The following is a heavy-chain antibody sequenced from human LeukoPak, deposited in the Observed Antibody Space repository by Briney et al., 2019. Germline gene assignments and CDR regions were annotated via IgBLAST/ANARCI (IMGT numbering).Heavy chain of an antibody. V-gene: IGHV3-74*01. D-gene: IGHD3-16*01. CDR1: GFTFSSYW. J-gene: IGHJ5*02. CDR3: AREQTYYDYVGGLDP. CDR2: INSDGSST. Sequence: GGSLRRSCAASGFTFSSYWMHWVRQAPGKGLVWVSRINSDGSSTSYADSVKGRLTISRGNAKNTLYLQMNSLRAEDTAVYYCAREQTYYDYVGGLDPWGQGTLVTVSS.